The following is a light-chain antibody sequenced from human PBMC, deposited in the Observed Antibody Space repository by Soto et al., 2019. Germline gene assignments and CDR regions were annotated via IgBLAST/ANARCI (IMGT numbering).Light chain of an antibody. V-gene: IGKV3-20*01. CDR1: QSISSSY. CDR2: GAS. CDR3: QQYNSWT. J-gene: IGKJ1*01. Sequence: EDVLSQSPTTLSLSPGERATLSCRASQSISSSYLAWYQQKPGQAPRLLIYGASSRATGIPDRFTGSGSGTEFSFSISSLQPDDFATSYCQQYNSWTFGQGTKVDIK.